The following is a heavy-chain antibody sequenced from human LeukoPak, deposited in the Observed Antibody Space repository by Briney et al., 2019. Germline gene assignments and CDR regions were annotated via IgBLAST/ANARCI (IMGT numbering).Heavy chain of an antibody. V-gene: IGHV3-23*01. CDR3: AKEFHVDIVATIFSAVGERLPPAFDI. D-gene: IGHD5-12*01. CDR1: GFTFSSYA. Sequence: GGSLRLSCAASGFTFSSYAMSWVRQAPGKGLEWVSAISGSGGSTYYADSVKGRFTISRDNSKNTLYLQMNSLRAEDTAVYYCAKEFHVDIVATIFSAVGERLPPAFDIWGQGTMVTVSS. J-gene: IGHJ3*02. CDR2: ISGSGGST.